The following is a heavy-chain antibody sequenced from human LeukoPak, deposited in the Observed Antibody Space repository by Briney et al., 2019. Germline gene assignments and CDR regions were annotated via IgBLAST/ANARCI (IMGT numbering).Heavy chain of an antibody. CDR2: IYTSGST. V-gene: IGHV4-4*07. CDR1: GGSISSYY. J-gene: IGHJ6*03. CDR3: VRGLVELAERLSRVWYNWNPVDPYYMDV. Sequence: KPSETLSLTCTVSGGSISSYYWSWIRQPAGKGLEWIGRIYTSGSTNYNPSLKSRVIMSVDTSKNQFSLKLSSVTAADTAVYYCVRGLVELAERLSRVWYNWNPVDPYYMDVWGEGTTVTVSS. D-gene: IGHD1-20*01.